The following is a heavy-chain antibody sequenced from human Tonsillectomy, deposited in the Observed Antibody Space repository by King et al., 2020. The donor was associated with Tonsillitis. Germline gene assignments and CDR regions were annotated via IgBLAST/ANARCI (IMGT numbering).Heavy chain of an antibody. J-gene: IGHJ6*02. CDR2: IKQDGSEK. CDR3: ARVIREYYFGSGISYYYDMGV. CDR1: GFTFSSYW. D-gene: IGHD3-10*01. Sequence: VQLVESGGGLVQPGGSLRLSCAASGFTFSSYWMNWVRQAPGKGLEWVANIKQDGSEKYYVDSVKGRFTISRDNARNSLYLQMNSLRAEDTAVYYCARVIREYYFGSGISYYYDMGVWGQGTTVTVSS. V-gene: IGHV3-7*01.